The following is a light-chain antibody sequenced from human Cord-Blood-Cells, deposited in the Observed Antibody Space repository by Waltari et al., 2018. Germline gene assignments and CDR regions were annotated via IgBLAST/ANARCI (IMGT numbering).Light chain of an antibody. CDR2: GAS. Sequence: EIVLTQSPGTLSLSHGERATLSCRASQSVSSSYLAWYQQKPGQAPRLLIYGASSRATGIPDRFSGSGSGTDFTLTISRLEPEDFAVDYCQQYGSSPPWTFGQGTKVEIK. CDR1: QSVSSSY. J-gene: IGKJ1*01. V-gene: IGKV3-20*01. CDR3: QQYGSSPPWT.